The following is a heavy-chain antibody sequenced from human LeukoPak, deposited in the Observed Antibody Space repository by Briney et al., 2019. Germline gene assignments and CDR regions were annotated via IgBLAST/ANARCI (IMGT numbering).Heavy chain of an antibody. CDR1: GGSINSYY. D-gene: IGHD3-22*01. CDR2: IYYSGST. J-gene: IGHJ4*02. Sequence: PPETLSLTCTISGGSINSYYWSWIRQPPGKGLEWIGYIYYSGSTNYNPSLKSRVAISVDTSKNQFSLRLTSVTAADTAVYYCARGQGGSGYYYWGQGTLVTVSS. V-gene: IGHV4-59*01. CDR3: ARGQGGSGYYY.